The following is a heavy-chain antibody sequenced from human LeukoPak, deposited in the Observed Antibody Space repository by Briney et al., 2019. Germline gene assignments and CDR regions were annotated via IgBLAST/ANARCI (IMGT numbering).Heavy chain of an antibody. J-gene: IGHJ5*02. Sequence: SETLSLTCTVSGGSISSSSYYWGWIRQPPGKGLEWIGSIYYSGSTYYNPSLKSRVTISVDTSKNQFSLKLSSVTAADTAVYYCARWVDTIFGVVITDKARRFDPWGQGTLVTVSS. CDR3: ARWVDTIFGVVITDKARRFDP. V-gene: IGHV4-39*01. CDR2: IYYSGST. CDR1: GGSISSSSYY. D-gene: IGHD3-3*01.